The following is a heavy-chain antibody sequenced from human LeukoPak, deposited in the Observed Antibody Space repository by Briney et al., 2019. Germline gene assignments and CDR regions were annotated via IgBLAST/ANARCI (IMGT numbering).Heavy chain of an antibody. CDR3: ARDGGPDYYYYYMDV. Sequence: PSQTLSLTCTVSGGSISSGSYYWSWIRQPAGKGLEWIGRIYTSGSTNYNPSLKSRVTISVDTSKNQFSLKLSSVTAADTAVYYCARDGGPDYYYYYMDVWGKGTTVTVSS. CDR1: GGSISSGSYY. CDR2: IYTSGST. D-gene: IGHD3-3*01. J-gene: IGHJ6*03. V-gene: IGHV4-61*02.